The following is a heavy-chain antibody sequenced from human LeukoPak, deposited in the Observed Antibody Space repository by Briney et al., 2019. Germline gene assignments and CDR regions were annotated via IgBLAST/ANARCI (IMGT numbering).Heavy chain of an antibody. CDR3: AIGERFIDAFEF. Sequence: RGSLRPSCAASGFTFSSYWMHWVRQAPGKGLEWVSGISGSGDKTYYADSVTGRFTISRDNSKDTLYLQMNSLRADDTAVYYCAIGERFIDAFEFWGQGTMVTVSS. CDR1: GFTFSSYW. V-gene: IGHV3-23*01. J-gene: IGHJ3*01. CDR2: ISGSGDKT.